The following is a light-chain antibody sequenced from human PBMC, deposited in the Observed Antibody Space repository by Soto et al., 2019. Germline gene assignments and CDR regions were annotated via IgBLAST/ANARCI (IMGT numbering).Light chain of an antibody. Sequence: QSVLTQPPSVSGSPRQRVTISCSGSTSNIGNNYVNWYQQLTGKAPKLLLYQDDLLPSGVSDRFSGSKSGTSASLAISGLQSEDEADYYCEAWDDRLNGHVFGGGTQLAGL. V-gene: IGLV1-36*01. CDR1: TSNIGNNY. J-gene: IGLJ3*02. CDR3: EAWDDRLNGHV. CDR2: QDD.